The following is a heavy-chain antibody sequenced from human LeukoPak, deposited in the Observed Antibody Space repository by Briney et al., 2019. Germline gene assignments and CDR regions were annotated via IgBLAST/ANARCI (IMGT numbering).Heavy chain of an antibody. CDR1: GYTFTSHA. J-gene: IGHJ5*02. D-gene: IGHD3-10*01. CDR2: INAGNGNT. V-gene: IGHV1-3*01. CDR3: AREHYYGSGRSFRYWFDP. Sequence: ASVEVSCKASGYTFTSHAMHWVRQAPGQRLEWMGWINAGNGNTKYSQKFQGRVTITRDTSATTAHMELSSLRSEDTAVYYCAREHYYGSGRSFRYWFDPWGQGTLVTVSS.